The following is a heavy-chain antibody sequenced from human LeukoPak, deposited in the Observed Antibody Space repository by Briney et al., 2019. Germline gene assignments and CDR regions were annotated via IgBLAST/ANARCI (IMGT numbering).Heavy chain of an antibody. J-gene: IGHJ4*02. CDR1: GGSISTYF. CDR2: IYYSGST. V-gene: IGHV4-59*01. Sequence: SETLSLTCTVSGGSISTYFWTWIRQPPGKGLEWIGYIYYSGSTNYNPSLKSRVTISVDTSKNQFSLKLSSVTAADTAVYYCARGRHWGYASQIDYWGQGTLVTVSS. D-gene: IGHD7-27*01. CDR3: ARGRHWGYASQIDY.